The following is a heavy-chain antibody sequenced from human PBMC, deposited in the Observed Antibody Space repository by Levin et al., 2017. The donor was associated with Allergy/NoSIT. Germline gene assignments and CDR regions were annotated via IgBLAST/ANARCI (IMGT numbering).Heavy chain of an antibody. CDR2: IYHSGST. J-gene: IGHJ4*02. D-gene: IGHD3-10*01. CDR3: ARGGDTLSSYYFDY. Sequence: SQTLSLTCAVSGGSISSSNWWSWVRQSPGKGLEWIGEIYHSGSTNYNPSLKSRVTISVDKSKNHFSLKLTSVTAADTAVYYCARGGDTLSSYYFDYWGQGTLVTVSS. CDR1: GGSISSSNW. V-gene: IGHV4-4*02.